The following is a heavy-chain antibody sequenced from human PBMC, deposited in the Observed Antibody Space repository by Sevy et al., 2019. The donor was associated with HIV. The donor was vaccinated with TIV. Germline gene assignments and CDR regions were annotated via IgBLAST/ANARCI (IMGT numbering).Heavy chain of an antibody. V-gene: IGHV3-7*01. CDR1: GLTSRTYW. D-gene: IGHD3-10*01. Sequence: GGSLRLSCVVSGLTSRTYWMHWVRRAPGKGLEWVASINPDGGENYYVASVKGRFTISRDNTKNSLYLQMTSLRAEDTAAYYCARGTYYYDLGFYYPFDYWGQGTLVTVSS. CDR2: INPDGGEN. CDR3: ARGTYYYDLGFYYPFDY. J-gene: IGHJ4*02.